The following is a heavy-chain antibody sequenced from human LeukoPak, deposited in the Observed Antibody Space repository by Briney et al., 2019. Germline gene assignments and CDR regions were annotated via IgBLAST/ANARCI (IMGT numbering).Heavy chain of an antibody. Sequence: GGSLRLSCAASGFTFSSYAMRWVRQAPGKGLEWVSAISGSGGSTYYADTVKDRLTTTRDNSKNPLYLQMNSLRAEDTAVYYCAKGVSQIDYWGQGTLVTVSS. D-gene: IGHD5/OR15-5a*01. CDR1: GFTFSSYA. V-gene: IGHV3-23*01. CDR2: ISGSGGST. CDR3: AKGVSQIDY. J-gene: IGHJ4*02.